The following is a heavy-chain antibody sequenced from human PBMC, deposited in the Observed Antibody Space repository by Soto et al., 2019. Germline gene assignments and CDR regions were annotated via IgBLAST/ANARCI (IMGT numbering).Heavy chain of an antibody. CDR2: IYYSGST. V-gene: IGHV4-59*01. J-gene: IGHJ4*02. CDR3: ARGGIGGAIPLDY. CDR1: GGSISSYY. D-gene: IGHD1-26*01. Sequence: KPSETLSLTCTVSGGSISSYYWSWIRQPPGKGLEWIGYIYYSGSTNYNPSLKSRVTISVDTSKNQFSLKLSSVTAADTAVYYCARGGIGGAIPLDYWGQGTLVTVSS.